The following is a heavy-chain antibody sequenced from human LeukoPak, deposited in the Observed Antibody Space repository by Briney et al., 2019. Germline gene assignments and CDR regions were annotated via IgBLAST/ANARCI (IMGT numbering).Heavy chain of an antibody. V-gene: IGHV4-31*03. CDR2: IYYSGST. CDR3: ARGGKRITMVRGPANWFDP. D-gene: IGHD3-10*01. J-gene: IGHJ5*02. Sequence: TSETLSLTCTVSGGSISSGGYYWSWIRQHPGKGLEWIGYIYYSGSTYYNPSLKSRVTISVDTSKNQSSLKLSSVTAADTAVYYCARGGKRITMVRGPANWFDPWGQGTLVTVSS. CDR1: GGSISSGGYY.